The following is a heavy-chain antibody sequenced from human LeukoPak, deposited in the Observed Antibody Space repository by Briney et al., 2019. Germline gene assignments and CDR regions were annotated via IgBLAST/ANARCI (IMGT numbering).Heavy chain of an antibody. CDR3: ARDARDSSGYPWAAFDY. D-gene: IGHD3-22*01. CDR1: GGSISSYY. CDR2: IYTSGST. Sequence: PSETLSLTCTVSGGSISSYYWSWIRQPAGKGLEWIGRIYTSGSTNYNPSLKSRVTMSVDTSKNQFSLKLSSVTAADTAVYYCARDARDSSGYPWAAFDYWGQGTLVTVSS. V-gene: IGHV4-4*07. J-gene: IGHJ4*02.